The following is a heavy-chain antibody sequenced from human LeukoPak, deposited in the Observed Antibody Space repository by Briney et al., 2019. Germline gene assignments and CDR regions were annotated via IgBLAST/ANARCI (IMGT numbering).Heavy chain of an antibody. CDR1: SGSIGRNY. J-gene: IGHJ4*02. D-gene: IGHD2-2*01. Sequence: PSETLSLTCTVSSGSIGRNYWSWIRQPPGEGLEWIGFIYYSGSTKCNPSLKSRVTITIDTSKDQFSLKLSSVTAADTAVYYCARSYCSSSNCYLYYFDSWGQGTVVTVSS. CDR2: IYYSGST. CDR3: ARSYCSSSNCYLYYFDS. V-gene: IGHV4-59*01.